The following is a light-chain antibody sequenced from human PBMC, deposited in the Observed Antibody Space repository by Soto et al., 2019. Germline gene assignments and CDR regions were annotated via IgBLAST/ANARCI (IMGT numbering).Light chain of an antibody. Sequence: QSALTQPPSVSGSPGQSVTISCTGTSSDVGSYNRVSWYQQPPGTAPKLIIYDVSNRPSGVPDRLSGSKSGNTASLTISGLQAEDEADYYCSSYTSSSTFVVFGGGTKLTVL. CDR3: SSYTSSSTFVV. CDR1: SSDVGSYNR. CDR2: DVS. V-gene: IGLV2-18*02. J-gene: IGLJ2*01.